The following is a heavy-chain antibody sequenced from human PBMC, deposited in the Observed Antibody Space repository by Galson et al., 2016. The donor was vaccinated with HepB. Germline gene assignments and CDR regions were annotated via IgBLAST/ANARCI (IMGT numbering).Heavy chain of an antibody. CDR3: ARGDDSSGYGDY. Sequence: SETLSLTCTVSGGSISSYYGSWIRQSPGKGLEWIGFIHYSGSANYNPSLQSRVTISVETSKNQFSLKLNSLTAADTDVYYCARGDDSSGYGDYWGQGTLVTVSS. CDR2: IHYSGSA. D-gene: IGHD3-22*01. V-gene: IGHV4-59*01. CDR1: GGSISSYY. J-gene: IGHJ4*02.